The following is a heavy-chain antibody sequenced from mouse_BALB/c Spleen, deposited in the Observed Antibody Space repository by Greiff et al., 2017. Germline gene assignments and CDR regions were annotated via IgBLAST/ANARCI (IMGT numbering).Heavy chain of an antibody. CDR2: ILPGSGST. V-gene: IGHV1-9*01. J-gene: IGHJ2*01. D-gene: IGHD1-1*01. CDR1: GYTFSSYW. Sequence: VKLQESGAELMKPGASVKISCKATGYTFSSYWIEWVKQRPGHGLEWIGEILPGSGSTNYNEKFKGKATFTADTSSNTAYMQLSSLTSEDSAVYYCARKETTVVATDYWGQGTTLTVSS. CDR3: ARKETTVVATDY.